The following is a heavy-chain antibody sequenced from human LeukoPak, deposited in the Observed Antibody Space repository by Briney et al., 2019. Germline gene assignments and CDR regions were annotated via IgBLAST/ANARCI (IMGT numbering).Heavy chain of an antibody. CDR2: ISGSGGST. CDR3: AKDHSSSSWLGCYYYMDV. Sequence: PGGSLRLSCAASGFTFSSYAMSWVRQAPGKGLEWVSAISGSGGSTYYADSVKGRFTISRDNSKNTLYLQMNSLRAEDTAVYYCAKDHSSSSWLGCYYYMDVWGKGTTVTVSS. D-gene: IGHD6-13*01. CDR1: GFTFSSYA. V-gene: IGHV3-23*01. J-gene: IGHJ6*03.